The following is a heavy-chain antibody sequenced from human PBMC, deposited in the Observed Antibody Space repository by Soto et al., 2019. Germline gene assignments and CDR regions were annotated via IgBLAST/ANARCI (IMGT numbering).Heavy chain of an antibody. CDR3: ARGGTPIDY. D-gene: IGHD3-16*01. V-gene: IGHV1-18*01. CDR1: GYTFTNFG. CDR2: ISAYNGNT. Sequence: QVQLVQSGAEVKKPGASVKVSCKTSGYTFTNFGLSWVRQAPGQGLEWMGWISAYNGNTNYAQNFQGRVTMTTDTSPSTAYMELRSLRSADTAVYYCARGGTPIDYWRQGTLVTVSS. J-gene: IGHJ4*02.